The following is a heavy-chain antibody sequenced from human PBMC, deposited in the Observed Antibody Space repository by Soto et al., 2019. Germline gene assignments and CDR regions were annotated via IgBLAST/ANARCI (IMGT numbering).Heavy chain of an antibody. J-gene: IGHJ4*02. CDR1: GFTFSNAW. D-gene: IGHD3-22*01. CDR2: IKSKTDGGTT. CDR3: TKESIDNKNYYDSSGEMGFFDY. V-gene: IGHV3-15*07. Sequence: GSLRLSCAASGFTFSNAWMNWVRQAPGKGLEWVGRIKSKTDGGTTDYAAPVKGRFTISRDDSKNTLYLQMNSLKTEDTAVYYCTKESIDNKNYYDSSGEMGFFDYWGQGNLVTVSS.